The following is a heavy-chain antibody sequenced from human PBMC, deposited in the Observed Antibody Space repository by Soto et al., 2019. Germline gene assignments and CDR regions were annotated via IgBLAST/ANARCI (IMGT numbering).Heavy chain of an antibody. J-gene: IGHJ4*02. CDR3: ARDVTMLRGVIDY. Sequence: GGSLRLSCAASGFTFSSYWLHWVRQAPGKGLVWVSRITSDGSTTGYADSVKGRFTISRDNAKNTLYLQMNSLRAEDTAVYYCARDVTMLRGVIDYWGQGTLVTVSS. CDR1: GFTFSSYW. D-gene: IGHD3-10*01. V-gene: IGHV3-74*01. CDR2: ITSDGSTT.